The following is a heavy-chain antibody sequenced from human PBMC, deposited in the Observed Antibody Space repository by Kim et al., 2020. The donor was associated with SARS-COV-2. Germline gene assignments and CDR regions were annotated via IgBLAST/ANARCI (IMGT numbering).Heavy chain of an antibody. CDR1: GGSISSYY. V-gene: IGHV4-59*08. CDR2: IYYSGST. CDR3: ARHDFDYYDSSGPFDY. D-gene: IGHD3-22*01. Sequence: SETLSLTCTVSGGSISSYYWSWIRQPPGKGLEWIGYIYYSGSTNYNPSLKSRVTISVDTSKNQFSLKLSSVTAADTAVYYCARHDFDYYDSSGPFDYWGQGTLVTVSS. J-gene: IGHJ4*02.